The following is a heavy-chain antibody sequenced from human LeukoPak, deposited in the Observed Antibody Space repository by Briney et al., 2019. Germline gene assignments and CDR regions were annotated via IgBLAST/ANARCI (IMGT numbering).Heavy chain of an antibody. CDR2: IYYSGST. V-gene: IGHV4-59*01. D-gene: IGHD3-3*01. CDR1: GGSISSYY. Sequence: PSETLSLTCTVSGGSISSYYWSWIRQPPGKGLEWIGYIYYSGSTNYNPSLKSRVTISVDTSKNQFSLKLSSVTAADTAVYYCASSDNTSQSPFLEWSYYYYYMDVWGKGTTVTVSS. CDR3: ASSDNTSQSPFLEWSYYYYYMDV. J-gene: IGHJ6*03.